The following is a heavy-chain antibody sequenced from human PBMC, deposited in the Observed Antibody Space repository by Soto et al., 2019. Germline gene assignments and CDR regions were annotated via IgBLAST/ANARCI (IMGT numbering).Heavy chain of an antibody. CDR1: VFTFISYG. J-gene: IGHJ4*02. V-gene: IGHV3-30*18. Sequence: GWSLRLSCASSVFTFISYGMHWVRQAPGKGLEWVAVISYDGSNKYYADSVKGRFTISRDNPKNTLYLQMNSLRAEDTAVYYCAKGSSSWENVDYWGQGTLVTVSS. CDR3: AKGSSSWENVDY. CDR2: ISYDGSNK. D-gene: IGHD6-13*01.